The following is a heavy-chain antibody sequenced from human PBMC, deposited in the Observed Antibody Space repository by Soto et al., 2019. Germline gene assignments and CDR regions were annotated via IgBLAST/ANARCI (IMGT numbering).Heavy chain of an antibody. D-gene: IGHD3-3*01. J-gene: IGHJ4*02. Sequence: AGGPLRLSCVASGLTFNRHAMVWGRQAPGKGLEWVSTITANSGSSDYGDSVKGRFTISRDNAGSTLFLQMNSLRVEDTATYYCAKSPEWPNRYFDYWGRGTLVTVSS. CDR1: GLTFNRHA. CDR3: AKSPEWPNRYFDY. V-gene: IGHV3-23*01. CDR2: ITANSGSS.